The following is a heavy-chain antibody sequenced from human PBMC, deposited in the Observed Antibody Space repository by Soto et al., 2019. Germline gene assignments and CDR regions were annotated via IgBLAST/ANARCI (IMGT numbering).Heavy chain of an antibody. CDR2: VYYSGNT. CDR1: SSSISIYY. D-gene: IGHD6-13*01. CDR3: ARKGAAASYAHYYMDV. Sequence: SETLSPTCTVSSSSISIYYCSWTHLFPGMGLVWIGYVYYSGNTNYNPSFECRVTISVDTSRNRFSLNLTSATALDTAVYYCARKGAAASYAHYYMDVWGRGTAVT. V-gene: IGHV4-59*01. J-gene: IGHJ6*03.